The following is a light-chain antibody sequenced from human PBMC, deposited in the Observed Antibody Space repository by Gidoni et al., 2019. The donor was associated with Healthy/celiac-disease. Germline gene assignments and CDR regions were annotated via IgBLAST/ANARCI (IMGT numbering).Light chain of an antibody. V-gene: IGKV1-8*01. CDR3: QQYYSYPRT. Sequence: STGDRVTITCRASQGISRYLAWYQQKPGKAPKLLIYAASTLQSGGPSRFSGSGSGTDFTLTISCLQSEDFATYYCQQYYSYPRTFGQGTKVEIK. CDR2: AAS. J-gene: IGKJ1*01. CDR1: QGISRY.